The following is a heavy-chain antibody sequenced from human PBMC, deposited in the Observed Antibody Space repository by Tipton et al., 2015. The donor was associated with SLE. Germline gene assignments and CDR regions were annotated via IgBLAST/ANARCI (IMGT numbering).Heavy chain of an antibody. Sequence: SLRLSCVASRFTVSSNYMSWVRQAPGKGLEWVAVISYDGSNKYYADSVKGRFTISRDNSKNTLYLQMNSLRAEDTAVYYCARSYYDFWSGYLDYWGQGTLVTISS. CDR3: ARSYYDFWSGYLDY. V-gene: IGHV3-30*03. CDR1: RFTVSSNY. J-gene: IGHJ4*02. CDR2: ISYDGSNK. D-gene: IGHD3-3*01.